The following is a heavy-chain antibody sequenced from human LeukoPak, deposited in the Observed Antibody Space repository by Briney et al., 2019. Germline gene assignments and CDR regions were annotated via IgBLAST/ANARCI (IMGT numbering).Heavy chain of an antibody. CDR3: ARRPFYDSSGSIYFDY. J-gene: IGHJ4*02. CDR1: GGSFSGYY. CDR2: IYYSGST. V-gene: IGHV4-34*01. D-gene: IGHD3-22*01. Sequence: SETLSLICAVYGGSFSGYYWSWIRQPPGKGLEWIGSIYYSGSTYYNPSLKSRVTISVDTSKNQFSLKLSSVTAADTAVYYCARRPFYDSSGSIYFDYWGQGTLVTVSS.